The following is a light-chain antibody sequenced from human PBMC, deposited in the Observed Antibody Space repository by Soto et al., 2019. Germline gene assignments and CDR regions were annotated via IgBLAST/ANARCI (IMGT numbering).Light chain of an antibody. Sequence: QSVLTQSPSASGTPGQGVTISCSGSSSNIGSNTVDWYQQFPGTAPKLLIYSNIKRPSGVPDRFSGSKSVTSASLAIRGLQSEDEADYYCQSYDSSLIVSKVFGTGTKVTAL. V-gene: IGLV1-44*01. CDR1: SSNIGSNT. CDR3: QSYDSSLIVSKV. J-gene: IGLJ1*01. CDR2: SNI.